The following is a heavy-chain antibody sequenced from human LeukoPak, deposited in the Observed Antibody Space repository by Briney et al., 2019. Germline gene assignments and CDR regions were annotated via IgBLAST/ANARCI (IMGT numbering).Heavy chain of an antibody. D-gene: IGHD3-9*01. Sequence: GGSLRLSCAASGFTFDDYAMHWVRQAPGKGLEWVSGISWNSGSIGYADSVKGRFTISRDNSKNTLYLQMNSLRAEDTAVYYCAKDPIADYDILTGRFDPWGQGTLVTVSS. CDR1: GFTFDDYA. V-gene: IGHV3-9*01. CDR2: ISWNSGSI. J-gene: IGHJ5*02. CDR3: AKDPIADYDILTGRFDP.